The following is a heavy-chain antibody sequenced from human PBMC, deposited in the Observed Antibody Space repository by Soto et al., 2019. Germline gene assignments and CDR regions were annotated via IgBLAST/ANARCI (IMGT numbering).Heavy chain of an antibody. CDR2: INPNSGGT. D-gene: IGHD2-2*01. V-gene: IGHV1-2*04. CDR3: ARDGTHMAPGTKYEYYFDY. Sequence: ASVKVSCKASGYTFTGYYMHWVRQAPGQGLEWMGWINPNSGGTNYAQKFQGWVTMTRDTSISTAYMELSRLRSDDTAVYYCARDGTHMAPGTKYEYYFDYWGQGTLVTVSS. CDR1: GYTFTGYY. J-gene: IGHJ4*02.